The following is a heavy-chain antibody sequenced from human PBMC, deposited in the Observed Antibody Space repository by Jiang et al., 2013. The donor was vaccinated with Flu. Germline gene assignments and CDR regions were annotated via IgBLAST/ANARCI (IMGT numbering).Heavy chain of an antibody. J-gene: IGHJ2*01. D-gene: IGHD3-22*01. CDR1: GGTFSSYA. V-gene: IGHV1-69*01. Sequence: QLVESGAEVKKPGSSVKVSCKASGGTFSSYAISWVRQAPGQGLEWMGGIIPIFGTANYAQKFQGRVTITADESTSTAYMELSSLRSEDTAVYYCAGTTYYYDSSGQSGWYFDLWGRGTLVTVSS. CDR3: AGTTYYYDSSGQSGWYFDL. CDR2: IIPIFGTA.